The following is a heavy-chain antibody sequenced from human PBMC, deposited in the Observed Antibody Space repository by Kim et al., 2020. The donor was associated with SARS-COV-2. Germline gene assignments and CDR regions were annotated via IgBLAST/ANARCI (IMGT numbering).Heavy chain of an antibody. D-gene: IGHD2-2*01. V-gene: IGHV4-31*03. CDR2: IYYSGST. J-gene: IGHJ4*02. CDR1: GGSISSGGYY. CDR3: ARSQGIWGSSTSHDY. Sequence: SETLSLTCTVSGGSISSGGYYWSWIRQHPGKGLEWIGYIYYSGSTYYNPSLKSRVTISVDTSKNQFSLKLSSVTAADTAVYYCARSQGIWGSSTSHDYWGQGTLVTVSS.